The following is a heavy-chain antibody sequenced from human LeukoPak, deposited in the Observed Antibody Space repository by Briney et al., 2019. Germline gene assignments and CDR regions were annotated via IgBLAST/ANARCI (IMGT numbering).Heavy chain of an antibody. CDR2: IKQDGSEK. V-gene: IGHV3-7*01. Sequence: GGSLRLSCAASGFTFSSYWMTWVRQAPGKGLEWVANIKQDGSEKYSVDSLKGRFTISRDNAKKLLYLQMNSLRVEDTAVYYCAGVGPPYYYYYMDVWGKGTTVTVSS. J-gene: IGHJ6*03. CDR3: AGVGPPYYYYYMDV. CDR1: GFTFSSYW.